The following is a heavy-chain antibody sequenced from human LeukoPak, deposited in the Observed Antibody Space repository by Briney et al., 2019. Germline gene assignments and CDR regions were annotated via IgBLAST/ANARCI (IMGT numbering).Heavy chain of an antibody. Sequence: PSETLSLTCTVSGGSISSGDYYWSWIRQPPGKGLEWIGYIYYSGSTYYNPSLKSRVTISVDTSKNQFSLKLSSVTAADTAVYYCASLPFGELLDYWGQGTLVTVSS. J-gene: IGHJ4*02. CDR1: GGSISSGDYY. D-gene: IGHD3-10*01. CDR2: IYYSGST. V-gene: IGHV4-30-4*01. CDR3: ASLPFGELLDY.